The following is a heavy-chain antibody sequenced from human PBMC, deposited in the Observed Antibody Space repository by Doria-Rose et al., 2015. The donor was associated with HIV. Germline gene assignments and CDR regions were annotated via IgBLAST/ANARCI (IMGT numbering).Heavy chain of an antibody. V-gene: IGHV2-26*01. CDR1: GVSLSSPGMG. CDR3: ALIKSSRWYHKYYFDF. CDR2: IFSDDAR. J-gene: IGHJ4*02. D-gene: IGHD6-13*01. Sequence: QVTLKESGPVLVKPTETLTLTCTVSGVSLSSPGMGVSWIRQPPGKALEWLANIFSDDARSYKPSLKSILTISRGTSKSQVVLTMTDMGSVDTATYYCALIKSSRWYHKYYFDFWGQGTLVIVSA.